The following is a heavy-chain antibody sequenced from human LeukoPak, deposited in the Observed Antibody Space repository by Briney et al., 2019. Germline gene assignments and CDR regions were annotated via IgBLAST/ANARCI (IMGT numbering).Heavy chain of an antibody. D-gene: IGHD5-18*01. CDR2: IYYSGST. V-gene: IGHV4-59*01. CDR1: GGSISSYY. Sequence: SETLSLTCAVSGGSISSYYWSWIRQPPGKGLEWIGYIYYSGSTNYNPSLKSRVTISVDTSKNQFSLKLSSVTAADTAVYYCARDRGYSYGYYGMDVWGQGTTVTVSS. CDR3: ARDRGYSYGYYGMDV. J-gene: IGHJ6*02.